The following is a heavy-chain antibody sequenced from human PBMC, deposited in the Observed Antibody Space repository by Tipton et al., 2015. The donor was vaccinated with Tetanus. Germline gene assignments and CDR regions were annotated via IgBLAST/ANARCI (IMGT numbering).Heavy chain of an antibody. CDR1: GYTFTSYA. V-gene: IGHV1-18*01. CDR3: ARDQLDH. Sequence: QLVQSGGEVKKPGASVKVSCKASGYTFTSYAVTWVRQAPGQGLEWMGWISGYNGNANFTQKFQGRLTMTRDTSTSTAYMELRSLRSDDTAVYFCARDQLDHWGQGTPVTVSS. J-gene: IGHJ4*02. CDR2: ISGYNGNA.